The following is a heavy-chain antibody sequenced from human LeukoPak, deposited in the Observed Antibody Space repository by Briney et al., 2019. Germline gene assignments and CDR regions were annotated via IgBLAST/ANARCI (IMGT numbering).Heavy chain of an antibody. CDR2: IIPIFGTA. Sequence: SVKVSCKASGGTFSSYAISWVRQAPGQGLEWMGGIIPIFGTANYAQKFQGRVTITADKSTSTAYMELSSLRSEDTAVYYCARDTTYSSGGGAFDIWGQGTMVTVSS. J-gene: IGHJ3*02. D-gene: IGHD6-19*01. CDR3: ARDTTYSSGGGAFDI. CDR1: GGTFSSYA. V-gene: IGHV1-69*06.